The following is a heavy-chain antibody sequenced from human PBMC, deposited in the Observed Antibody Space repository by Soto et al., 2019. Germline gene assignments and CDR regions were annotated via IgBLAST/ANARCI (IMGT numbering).Heavy chain of an antibody. J-gene: IGHJ2*01. CDR1: GGSISSDY. Sequence: QVQLQESGPGLVKPSETLSLTCTVSGGSISSDYWRWIRQPPGTGLEWIGYIYYSGSTNYNPSLKSRVTISVDTSKNQFSLKLSSVTAADTAVYYCASRGGGSPWYFDLWGRGTLGTVSS. D-gene: IGHD3-3*01. V-gene: IGHV4-59*01. CDR2: IYYSGST. CDR3: ASRGGGSPWYFDL.